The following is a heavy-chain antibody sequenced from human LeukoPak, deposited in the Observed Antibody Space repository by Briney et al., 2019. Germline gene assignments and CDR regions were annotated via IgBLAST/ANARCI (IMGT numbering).Heavy chain of an antibody. CDR3: AREGNYGSGRGMDV. Sequence: SETLSLTCTVSGGSISGYYWSWIRQPPGKRLEWIGYSGGTNYNPSLRSRLTMSADTSKNQLSLTVSSVTAADAAVYYCAREGNYGSGRGMDVWGQGTTVTVSS. CDR1: GGSISGYY. CDR2: SGGT. J-gene: IGHJ6*02. V-gene: IGHV4-59*01. D-gene: IGHD3-10*01.